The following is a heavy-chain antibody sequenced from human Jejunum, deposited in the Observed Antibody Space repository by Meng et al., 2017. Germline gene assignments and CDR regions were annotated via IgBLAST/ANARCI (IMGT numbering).Heavy chain of an antibody. CDR3: ARADYVRYFDL. CDR2: VYHSGST. D-gene: IGHD3-10*02. V-gene: IGHV4-4*02. Sequence: QGRLQESGPGLVKPSETLSLTCAVSGGSIESNNWWTWICQPPGQGLEWIGEVYHSGSTHYNPSLQSRVTISIDNSKNRFSLSLNSVTAADTAIYYCARADYVRYFDLWGRGTLVTVSS. CDR1: GGSIESNNW. J-gene: IGHJ2*01.